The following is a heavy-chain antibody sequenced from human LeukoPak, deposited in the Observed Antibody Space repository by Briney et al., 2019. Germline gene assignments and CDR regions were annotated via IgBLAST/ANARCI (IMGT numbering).Heavy chain of an antibody. Sequence: GGSLRLSCAASGFTFSSYSMNWVRQAPGKGLEWVANIKQDGSEKYYVDSVKGRFTISRDNAKNSLYLQMNSLRAEDTAVYYCARPLAYYDSSGYSYWGQGTLVTVSS. CDR3: ARPLAYYDSSGYSY. CDR1: GFTFSSYS. V-gene: IGHV3-7*01. J-gene: IGHJ4*02. D-gene: IGHD3-22*01. CDR2: IKQDGSEK.